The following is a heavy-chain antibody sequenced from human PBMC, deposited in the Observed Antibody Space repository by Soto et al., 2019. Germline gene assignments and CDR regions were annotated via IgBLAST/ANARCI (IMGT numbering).Heavy chain of an antibody. J-gene: IGHJ6*03. CDR2: MNPNSGNT. CDR1: GYTFTSYD. Sequence: QVQLVQSGAEVKKPGASVKVSCKASGYTFTSYDINWVRQATGQGLGWMGWMNPNSGNTGYAQKFQGRVTMTRNTSIRTAYMELGSLRSEDTAVYYCARFPGYYYYYHMDVWGKGTTVTVSS. CDR3: ARFPGYYYYYHMDV. V-gene: IGHV1-8*01.